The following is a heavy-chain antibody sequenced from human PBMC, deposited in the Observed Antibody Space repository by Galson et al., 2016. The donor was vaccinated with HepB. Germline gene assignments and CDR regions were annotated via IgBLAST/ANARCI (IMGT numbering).Heavy chain of an antibody. V-gene: IGHV3-7*03. J-gene: IGHJ6*04. CDR1: GFPFSNYW. CDR3: ASTPSSSIDFYYYGMDV. Sequence: SLRLSCAASGFPFSNYWMNWVRQAPGRGLEWVANIKQEGNQEYYADSVKGRFTVSRDNARNSLYLQMNSLRAEDTAVYYCASTPSSSIDFYYYGMDVWGKGTTVTVSS. D-gene: IGHD6-6*01. CDR2: IKQEGNQE.